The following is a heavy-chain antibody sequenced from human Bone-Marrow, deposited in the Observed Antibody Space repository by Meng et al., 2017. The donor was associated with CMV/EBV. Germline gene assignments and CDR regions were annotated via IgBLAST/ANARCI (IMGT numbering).Heavy chain of an antibody. CDR3: ASITGYSSSWYGGFDY. V-gene: IGHV4-39*01. J-gene: IGHJ4*02. D-gene: IGHD6-13*01. CDR1: GGSIKSGDYF. Sequence: SETLSLTCTVSGGSIKSGDYFWSWIRQPPGKGLEWIGSIYYSGSTYYNPSLKSRVTISVDTSKNQFSLKLSSVPAADTAVYYCASITGYSSSWYGGFDYWGQGTLVTVSS. CDR2: IYYSGST.